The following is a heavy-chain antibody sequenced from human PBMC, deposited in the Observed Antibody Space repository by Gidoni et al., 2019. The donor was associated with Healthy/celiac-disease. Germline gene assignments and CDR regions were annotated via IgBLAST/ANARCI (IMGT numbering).Heavy chain of an antibody. Sequence: QVQLVESGGGVVQPGRSLRLSCAASGFTFSSYGMHWVRQAPGKGLEWVAVIWYDGRNKYYADSVKGRFTSSRDNSKNTLYLQMNSLRAEDTAVYYCARNYDILTGYPSLDYWGQGTLVTVSS. CDR3: ARNYDILTGYPSLDY. V-gene: IGHV3-33*01. CDR2: IWYDGRNK. D-gene: IGHD3-9*01. J-gene: IGHJ4*02. CDR1: GFTFSSYG.